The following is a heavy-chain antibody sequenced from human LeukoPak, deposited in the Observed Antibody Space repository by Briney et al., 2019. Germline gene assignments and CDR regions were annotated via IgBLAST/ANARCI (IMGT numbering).Heavy chain of an antibody. D-gene: IGHD6-13*01. Sequence: GGSLRLSCAASGFTFSSYGMHWVRQAPGKGLEWVAVISYDGSNKYYADSVKGRFTISRDNSKNTLYLQMNSLRAEDTAVYYCAKDREIAAALPGYWGQGTLVTVSS. V-gene: IGHV3-30*18. CDR3: AKDREIAAALPGY. CDR1: GFTFSSYG. J-gene: IGHJ4*02. CDR2: ISYDGSNK.